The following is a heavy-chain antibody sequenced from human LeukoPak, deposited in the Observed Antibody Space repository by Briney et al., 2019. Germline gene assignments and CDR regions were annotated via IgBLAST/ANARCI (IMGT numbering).Heavy chain of an antibody. J-gene: IGHJ4*02. Sequence: ASVKVSCMTSGYTFINYFLHWVRQAPGQGLEWMGRINPNTGGTNSAQKFQGRIILTRDTSITTAYMEVARLRSDDTAVYFCARKGDYEVDFDYWGQGTLVTVSS. V-gene: IGHV1-2*06. D-gene: IGHD4-17*01. CDR1: GYTFINYF. CDR2: INPNTGGT. CDR3: ARKGDYEVDFDY.